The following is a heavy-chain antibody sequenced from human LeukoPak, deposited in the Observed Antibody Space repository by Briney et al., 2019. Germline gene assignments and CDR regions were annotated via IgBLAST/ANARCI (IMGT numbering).Heavy chain of an antibody. CDR3: ARGFDDYGSGSYLNNWFDP. Sequence: PSETLSLTCAVSGGSMSRAVYAWGWIRQPPGKALEWIGSIYENGGSYYNPSLRGRVSLSMAGSQFSLRMTSVTGADTAVYYCARGFDDYGSGSYLNNWFDPWGQGILVTVSS. V-gene: IGHV4-30-2*01. D-gene: IGHD3-10*01. CDR2: IYENGGS. CDR1: GGSMSRAVYA. J-gene: IGHJ5*02.